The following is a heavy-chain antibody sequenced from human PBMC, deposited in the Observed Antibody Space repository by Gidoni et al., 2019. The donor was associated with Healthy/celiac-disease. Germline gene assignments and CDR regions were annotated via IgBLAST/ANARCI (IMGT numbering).Heavy chain of an antibody. CDR3: AKGASGTRYYFDY. Sequence: EVQLLESGGGLVQPGGSRRRSCAASGFTSSSDAMSWVRQDPGKGLEWVSAVSGSGGSTYYADSVKGRFTISRDNSKNTLYLQMNSLRAEDTAVYYCAKGASGTRYYFDYWGQGTLVTVSS. J-gene: IGHJ4*02. CDR2: VSGSGGST. V-gene: IGHV3-23*01. D-gene: IGHD3-10*01. CDR1: GFTSSSDA.